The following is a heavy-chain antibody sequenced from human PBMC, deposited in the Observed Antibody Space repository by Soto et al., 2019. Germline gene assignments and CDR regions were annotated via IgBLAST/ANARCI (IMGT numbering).Heavy chain of an antibody. V-gene: IGHV4-39*01. D-gene: IGHD6-6*01. Sequence: SETLSLTCTVSGGSISSSSYYWGWIRQPPGKGLEWIGSIYYSGSTYYNPSLKSRVTISVDTSKNQFSLKLSSVTAADTAVYYCARVSRQPQARGYFDYWGQGTLVTVSS. J-gene: IGHJ4*02. CDR1: GGSISSSSYY. CDR3: ARVSRQPQARGYFDY. CDR2: IYYSGST.